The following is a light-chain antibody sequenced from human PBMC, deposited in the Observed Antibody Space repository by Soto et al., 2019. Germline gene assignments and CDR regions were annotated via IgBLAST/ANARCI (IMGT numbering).Light chain of an antibody. V-gene: IGLV4-60*02. J-gene: IGLJ3*02. CDR3: ETWDSNTRV. CDR2: LEGSGSY. CDR1: SGHSSYI. Sequence: QPVLTQSSSAYASLASSVKLTCSLSSGHSSYIIAWHQQQPGKAPRYLMKLEGSGSYNKGSGVPDRFSGSSSGADRYLTISNLQFEDEADYYCETWDSNTRVFGGGTKVTVL.